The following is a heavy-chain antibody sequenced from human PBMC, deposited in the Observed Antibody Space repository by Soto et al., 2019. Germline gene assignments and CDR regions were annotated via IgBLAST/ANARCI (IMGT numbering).Heavy chain of an antibody. J-gene: IGHJ5*02. V-gene: IGHV1-18*01. CDR1: GYTFTSYA. CDR2: ISAYNGNT. CDR3: ARVVGALGHWFDP. D-gene: IGHD1-26*01. Sequence: GASVKVSCKASGYTFTSYAMHWVRQAPGQRLEWMGWISAYNGNTNYAQKLQGRVTMTTDTSTSTAYMELRSLRSDDTAVYYCARVVGALGHWFDPWGQGTLVTVS.